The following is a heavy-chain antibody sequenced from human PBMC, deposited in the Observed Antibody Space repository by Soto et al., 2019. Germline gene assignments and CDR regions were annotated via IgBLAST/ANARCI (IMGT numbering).Heavy chain of an antibody. CDR3: TRPPTYYDILTGYSDHDAFDI. J-gene: IGHJ3*02. Sequence: TGGSLRLSCAASGFTFSGSAMHWVRQASGKGLEWVGLIRSKANSYATAYAASVKGRFTISRDDSKNTAYLQMNSLKTEDTAVYYCTRPPTYYDILTGYSDHDAFDIWGQGTMVTVSS. V-gene: IGHV3-73*01. CDR2: IRSKANSYAT. CDR1: GFTFSGSA. D-gene: IGHD3-9*01.